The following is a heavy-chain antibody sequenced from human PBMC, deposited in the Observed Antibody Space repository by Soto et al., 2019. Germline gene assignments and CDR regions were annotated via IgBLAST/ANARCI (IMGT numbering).Heavy chain of an antibody. V-gene: IGHV3-49*03. CDR3: SRGGYSYETMPYYFDY. J-gene: IGHJ4*02. Sequence: QAGGSLRLSCSGSGFTFGGFALSWFRHAPGKGLEWLGFIRGRAYGGTSEYAASVGDRFTFSRDDSKSVAYLQMYSLKAEDTAVYYCSRGGYSYETMPYYFDYWGQGTPVTVS. D-gene: IGHD5-12*01. CDR1: GFTFGGFA. CDR2: IRGRAYGGTS.